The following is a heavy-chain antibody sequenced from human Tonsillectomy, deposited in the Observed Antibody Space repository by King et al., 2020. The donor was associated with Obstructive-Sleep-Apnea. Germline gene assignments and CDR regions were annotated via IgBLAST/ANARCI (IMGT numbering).Heavy chain of an antibody. CDR2: ISSMSSTI. V-gene: IGHV3-48*04. CDR1: GFTFSSYS. D-gene: IGHD3-22*01. J-gene: IGHJ4*02. CDR3: ARDWGYYDSSGYYSGVEDY. Sequence: VQLVQSGGGLVQPGGSLRLSCAASGFTFSSYSMNWVRQAPGKGLEWVSYISSMSSTIYYADSVKGRFTISRDTAKNSLYLQMNSLGAEDTAVYYCARDWGYYDSSGYYSGVEDYWGQGTLVTVSS.